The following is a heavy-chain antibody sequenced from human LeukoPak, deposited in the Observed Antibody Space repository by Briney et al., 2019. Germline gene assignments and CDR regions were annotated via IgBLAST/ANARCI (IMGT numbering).Heavy chain of an antibody. D-gene: IGHD5-18*01. CDR3: ARPTFSYGYQSL. CDR1: GDSISRSNDY. Sequence: PSETLSLTCNVSGDSISRSNDYWGWIRQPPGKGLEWIGSIYLTGKTYYNPSLQTRVTISIDKSKNQFSLKMSSVTAGDTAVYYCARPTFSYGYQSLWGQGTLVTVSS. J-gene: IGHJ4*02. V-gene: IGHV4-39*01. CDR2: IYLTGKT.